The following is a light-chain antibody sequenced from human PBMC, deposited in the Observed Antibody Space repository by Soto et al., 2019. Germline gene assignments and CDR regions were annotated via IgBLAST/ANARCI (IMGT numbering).Light chain of an antibody. CDR2: EIS. J-gene: IGKJ3*01. CDR1: QGVRSS. CDR3: LQHNSYPFT. Sequence: DIQMTQSPSSLSASAGDRVTITCRASQGVRSSLDWYQQKPGKAPKRLIYEISRLQSGVPSRFSGSRSVTEFTLTISSLQPEDFATYYCLQHNSYPFTFGPGTKVDIK. V-gene: IGKV1-17*01.